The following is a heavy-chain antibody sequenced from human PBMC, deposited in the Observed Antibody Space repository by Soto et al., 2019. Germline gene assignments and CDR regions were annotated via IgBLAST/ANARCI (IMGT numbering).Heavy chain of an antibody. CDR2: IIPIFGTT. J-gene: IGHJ4*02. V-gene: IGHV1-69*13. CDR1: GGTFSSYA. Sequence: ASVKVSCKASGGTFSSYAISWVRQAPGQGLEWMGGIIPIFGTTNYAQKFQGRVTITADESTSTAYMELSSLRSEDTAVYYCARESNTPIPLLGYWGQGTLVTVSS. D-gene: IGHD2-21*02. CDR3: ARESNTPIPLLGY.